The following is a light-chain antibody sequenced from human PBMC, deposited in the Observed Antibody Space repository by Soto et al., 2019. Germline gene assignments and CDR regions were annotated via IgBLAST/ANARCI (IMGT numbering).Light chain of an antibody. CDR1: QSVSSSY. J-gene: IGKJ1*01. V-gene: IGKV3D-20*02. CDR2: GAS. CDR3: HQRQTWPRT. Sequence: EIVLTQSPGTLSLSPGERATLSCRASQSVSSSYLAWYQQKPGQAPRLLIYGASSMATGIPDRFSGSGSGTDFTLTISRLEPEDFALYYCHQRQTWPRTFGQGT.